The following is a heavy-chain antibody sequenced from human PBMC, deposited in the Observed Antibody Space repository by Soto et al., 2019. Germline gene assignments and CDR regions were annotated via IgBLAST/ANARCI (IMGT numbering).Heavy chain of an antibody. D-gene: IGHD6-19*01. Sequence: QVQLQESGPGLVKPSETLSLTCTVSGGSVSSGSYYWSWIRQPPGKGLEWIWNIYYSGSTNYNPSLKSRATISVDTSKNHFSLKLSSVTAADTAVYYCARAGSGWYNYWGQGTLVTVSS. CDR2: IYYSGST. J-gene: IGHJ4*02. CDR3: ARAGSGWYNY. CDR1: GGSVSSGSYY. V-gene: IGHV4-61*01.